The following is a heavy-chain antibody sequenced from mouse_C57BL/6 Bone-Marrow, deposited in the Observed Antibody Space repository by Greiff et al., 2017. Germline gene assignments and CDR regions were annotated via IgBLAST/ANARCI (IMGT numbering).Heavy chain of an antibody. CDR2: IDPSDSST. D-gene: IGHD1-1*01. Sequence: VQLQQPGAELVMPGASVKLSCKASGYTFTSYWMHWVKQRPGQGLEWIGEIDPSDSSTNYNQKFKGKSTLTVDKASSTAYMQLSSLTSEDSAVYDCARDGSSYNYAMDYWGQGTSVTVAS. V-gene: IGHV1-69*01. J-gene: IGHJ4*01. CDR1: GYTFTSYW. CDR3: ARDGSSYNYAMDY.